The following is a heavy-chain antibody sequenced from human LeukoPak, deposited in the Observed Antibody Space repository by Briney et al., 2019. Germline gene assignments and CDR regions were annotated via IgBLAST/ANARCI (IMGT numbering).Heavy chain of an antibody. Sequence: GGSLRLSCAASGFTFSNYAMNWVRQAPGKGLEWVAVIWYDGSEKYYEDSVQGRFTISRDNSKNTLYLEMNSLRVEDTAVYYCARDLTIRYLDYWGQGTLVTVSS. CDR2: IWYDGSEK. J-gene: IGHJ4*02. CDR3: ARDLTIRYLDY. CDR1: GFTFSNYA. V-gene: IGHV3-33*08. D-gene: IGHD3-3*01.